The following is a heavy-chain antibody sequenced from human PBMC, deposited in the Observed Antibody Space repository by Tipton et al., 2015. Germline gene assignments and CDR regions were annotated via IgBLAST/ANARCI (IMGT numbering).Heavy chain of an antibody. Sequence: TLSLTCTVSGGSVSSGSYYWSWIRQPPGKGLEYIGEIYHSGSTDYNPSLRGRVTISVDKSNNQFSLRLKSVTAADTAVYYCARDLEHGMDVWGQGTTVTVSS. CDR2: IYHSGST. D-gene: IGHD5-24*01. V-gene: IGHV4-61*01. CDR1: GGSVSSGSYY. J-gene: IGHJ6*02. CDR3: ARDLEHGMDV.